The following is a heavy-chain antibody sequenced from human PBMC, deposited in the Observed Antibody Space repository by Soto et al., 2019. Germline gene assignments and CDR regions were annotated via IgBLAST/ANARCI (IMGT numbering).Heavy chain of an antibody. Sequence: QVQLVESGGGVVQPGRSLRLSCAASGFTFSSYGMHWVRQAPGKGLEWVAVISYDGSNKYYADSVKGRFTISRDNSKNTLYLKMNSLRAEDTAVYYCAKDRQAYYYGSGSPLFDYWGQGTLVTVSS. J-gene: IGHJ4*02. V-gene: IGHV3-30*18. CDR3: AKDRQAYYYGSGSPLFDY. CDR1: GFTFSSYG. CDR2: ISYDGSNK. D-gene: IGHD3-10*01.